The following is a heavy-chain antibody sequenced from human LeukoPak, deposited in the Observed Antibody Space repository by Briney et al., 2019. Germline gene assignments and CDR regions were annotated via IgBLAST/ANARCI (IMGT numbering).Heavy chain of an antibody. CDR3: ARDRYSSGWYGGEYYYGMDV. CDR1: GFSINNYW. V-gene: IGHV3-48*01. CDR2: ISSSSSTI. J-gene: IGHJ6*02. Sequence: AGGSLRLSCAVSGFSINNYWMTWYRQAPGKGLEWVSYISSSSSTIYYADSVKGRFTISRDNAKNSLYLQMNSLRAEDTAVYYCARDRYSSGWYGGEYYYGMDVWGQGTTVTVSS. D-gene: IGHD6-19*01.